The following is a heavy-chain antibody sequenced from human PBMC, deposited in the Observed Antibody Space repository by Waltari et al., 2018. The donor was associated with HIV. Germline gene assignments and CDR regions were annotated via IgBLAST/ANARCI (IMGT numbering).Heavy chain of an antibody. CDR1: GFTFTSYW. CDR2: INLDGSTT. CDR3: ARDFRSPKGDFDY. Sequence: EVQLVESGGGSVQPGGSLRLACAASGFTFTSYWMHCVRQAPGKGLVWVSRINLDGSTTTYADSVKGRFTISRDNAKSTLYLQMSSLRAEDTAMYYCARDFRSPKGDFDYWGQGTLVSVSS. D-gene: IGHD3-16*01. V-gene: IGHV3-74*01. J-gene: IGHJ4*02.